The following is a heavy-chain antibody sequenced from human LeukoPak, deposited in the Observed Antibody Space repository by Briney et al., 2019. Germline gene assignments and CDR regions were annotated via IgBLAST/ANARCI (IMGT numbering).Heavy chain of an antibody. Sequence: PSETLSLTCAVYGGSFSGYYWSWIRQPPGKGLEWIGEINHSGSTNYNPSLKSRVTISVDTSKNQFSLKLSSVTAADTAVYYCARLDIVVVPAARDYYYYMDVWGKGTTVTVSS. CDR2: INHSGST. V-gene: IGHV4-34*01. D-gene: IGHD2-2*01. J-gene: IGHJ6*03. CDR1: GGSFSGYY. CDR3: ARLDIVVVPAARDYYYYMDV.